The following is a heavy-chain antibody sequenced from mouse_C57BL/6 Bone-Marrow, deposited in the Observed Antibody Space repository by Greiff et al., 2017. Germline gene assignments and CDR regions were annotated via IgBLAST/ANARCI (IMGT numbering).Heavy chain of an antibody. CDR1: GFNIKDDY. Sequence: EVQLVESGAELVRPGASVKLSCTASGFNIKDDYMHWVKQRPEQGLEWIGWIDPENGDTEYASKFQGKATITADTSSNTAYLQLSSLTSEDTAVCYATTWGDNDGWGEDFDYWGQGTPLTVSS. CDR3: TTWGDNDGWGEDFDY. CDR2: IDPENGDT. J-gene: IGHJ2*01. D-gene: IGHD1-2*01. V-gene: IGHV14-4*01.